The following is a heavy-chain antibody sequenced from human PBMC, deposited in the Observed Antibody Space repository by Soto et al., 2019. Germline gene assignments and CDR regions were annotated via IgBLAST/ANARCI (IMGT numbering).Heavy chain of an antibody. V-gene: IGHV1-18*04. D-gene: IGHD3-9*01. J-gene: IGHJ5*02. CDR1: GYTFTGYY. Sequence: ASVKVSCKASGYTFTGYYMHWVRQAPGQGLEWMGWISAYNGNTNYAQKLQGRVTMTTDTSTSTAYMELRSLRSDDTAVYYCAREYQGVLRYFDWSPGGNWFDPWGQGTLVTVS. CDR2: ISAYNGNT. CDR3: AREYQGVLRYFDWSPGGNWFDP.